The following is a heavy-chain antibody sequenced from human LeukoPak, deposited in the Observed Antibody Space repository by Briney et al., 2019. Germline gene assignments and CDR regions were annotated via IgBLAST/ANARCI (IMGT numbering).Heavy chain of an antibody. D-gene: IGHD2-15*01. Sequence: ASVKVSCKVPGYTLTELSMHWVRQAPGKGLEWMGGFDPEDGETIYAQKFQGRVTMTEDTSTDTAYMELSSLRSEDTAVYYCATASVGYCSGGSCYTDYYYYYMDVWGKGTTVTVSS. J-gene: IGHJ6*03. CDR2: FDPEDGET. CDR3: ATASVGYCSGGSCYTDYYYYYMDV. CDR1: GYTLTELS. V-gene: IGHV1-24*01.